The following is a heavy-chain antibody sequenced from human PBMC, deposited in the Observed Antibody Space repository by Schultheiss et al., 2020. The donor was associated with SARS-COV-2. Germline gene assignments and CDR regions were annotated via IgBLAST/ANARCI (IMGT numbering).Heavy chain of an antibody. V-gene: IGHV4-61*08. Sequence: SETLSLTCTVSGGSISSGGYYWSWIRLPPGKGLECIGYIYYSGSTYYNPSLKSRVTISVDTSKSQFTLKLRSVAAADTAVYYCVRGDHFQPFDDWGQGTLVTVSS. D-gene: IGHD2/OR15-2a*01. CDR3: VRGDHFQPFDD. CDR2: IYYSGST. J-gene: IGHJ4*02. CDR1: GGSISSGGYY.